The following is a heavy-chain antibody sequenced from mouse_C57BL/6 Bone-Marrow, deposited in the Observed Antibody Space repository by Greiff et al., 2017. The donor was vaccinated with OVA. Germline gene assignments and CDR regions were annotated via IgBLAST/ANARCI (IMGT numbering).Heavy chain of an antibody. D-gene: IGHD3-1*01. Sequence: QVQLQQSGPELVRPGASVKISCKAPGYTFTSHWMQWVRQRPGQGLEWIGEIFPGSGSPYYNEKFKGKATLTVDTSSSTAYMQLSSLTSEDAAVYISAREAGYVPWLAYWGQGTLVTVSA. CDR3: AREAGYVPWLAY. CDR2: IFPGSGSP. V-gene: IGHV1-56*01. J-gene: IGHJ3*01. CDR1: GYTFTSHW.